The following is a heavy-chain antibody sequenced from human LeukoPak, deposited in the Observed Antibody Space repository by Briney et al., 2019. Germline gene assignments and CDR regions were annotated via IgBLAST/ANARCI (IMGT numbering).Heavy chain of an antibody. D-gene: IGHD6-13*01. Sequence: ASVKVSCKASGYTFSGYYMHWVRQAPGQGLEWMGWINPNSGGTNYAQKFQGRVTMTRDTSISTAYMEPSRLRSDDTAVYYCARGYPLSTTAAGTYVQHWGQGTLVTVSS. V-gene: IGHV1-2*02. J-gene: IGHJ1*01. CDR3: ARGYPLSTTAAGTYVQH. CDR2: INPNSGGT. CDR1: GYTFSGYY.